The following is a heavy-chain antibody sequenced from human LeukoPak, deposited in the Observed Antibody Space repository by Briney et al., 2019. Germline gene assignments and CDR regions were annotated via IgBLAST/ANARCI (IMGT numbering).Heavy chain of an antibody. CDR2: IRSKANSYAT. CDR3: TRNHDAFDI. V-gene: IGHV3-73*01. CDR1: GFTFSGSA. Sequence: GGSRRLSCAASGFTFSGSAMHWVRQASGKGLEWVGRIRSKANSYATAYAASVKGRFTISRDDSKNTAYLQMNSLKTEDTAVYYCTRNHDAFDIWGQGTMVTVSS. J-gene: IGHJ3*02.